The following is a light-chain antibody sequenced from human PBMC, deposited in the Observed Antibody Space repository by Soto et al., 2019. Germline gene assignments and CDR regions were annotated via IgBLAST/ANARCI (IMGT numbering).Light chain of an antibody. V-gene: IGKV1-9*01. CDR1: QGISSY. Sequence: DVQLTQSPSFLSASVGDRVTITCRASQGISSYLAWYQQKPGKAPKLLIYAASTLQSGVPSRFSGSGSGTEFPLTISSLQPEDFATYYCQQLNSYPPWTFGQGTKVEI. CDR3: QQLNSYPPWT. J-gene: IGKJ1*01. CDR2: AAS.